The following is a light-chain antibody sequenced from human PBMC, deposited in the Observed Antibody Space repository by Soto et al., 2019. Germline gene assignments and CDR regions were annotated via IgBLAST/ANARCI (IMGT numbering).Light chain of an antibody. Sequence: QSALTQPASVSGSPGQSITISCTGTSSDVGGYNYVSWYQQHPGKAPKLMIYEVSNRPSGVSNRFSGSKSGTTASLTISGLQAEDEADYYCSSYTSSSTLVFGPGTKLTVL. J-gene: IGLJ1*01. CDR2: EVS. V-gene: IGLV2-14*01. CDR1: SSDVGGYNY. CDR3: SSYTSSSTLV.